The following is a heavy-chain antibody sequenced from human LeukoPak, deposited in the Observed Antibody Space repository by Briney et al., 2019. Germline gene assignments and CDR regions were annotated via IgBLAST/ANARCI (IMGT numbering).Heavy chain of an antibody. CDR3: AKGYDFWSGYPLDY. Sequence: PGGSLRLSCAASGFTFSSYAMSWVRQAPGKGLEWVSAISGSGSSTYYADSVKGRFTISRDNSKNTLYLQMNSLRAEDTAVYYCAKGYDFWSGYPLDYWGQGTLVTVSS. D-gene: IGHD3-3*01. CDR1: GFTFSSYA. J-gene: IGHJ4*02. CDR2: ISGSGSST. V-gene: IGHV3-23*01.